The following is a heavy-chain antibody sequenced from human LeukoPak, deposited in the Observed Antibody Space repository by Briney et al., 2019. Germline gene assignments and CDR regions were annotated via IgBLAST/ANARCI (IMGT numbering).Heavy chain of an antibody. CDR2: IVVDSGNT. J-gene: IGHJ6*04. CDR1: GFTFTSSA. V-gene: IGHV1-58*01. D-gene: IGHD6-13*01. CDR3: AASSSWDRYYYYYGMDV. Sequence: GASVKVSCKASGFTFTSSAVQWVRQARGQRLEWIGWIVVDSGNTNYAQKFQERVTITRDMSTSTAYMELSSLRSEDTAVYYCAASSSWDRYYYYYGMDVWGKGTTVTVSS.